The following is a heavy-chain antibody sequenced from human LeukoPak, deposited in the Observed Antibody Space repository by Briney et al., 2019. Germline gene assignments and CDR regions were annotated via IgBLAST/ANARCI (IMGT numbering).Heavy chain of an antibody. J-gene: IGHJ4*02. D-gene: IGHD3-10*01. CDR3: AREALLWFGEPPYYFDY. V-gene: IGHV3-30*04. CDR1: GFTFSSYA. CDR2: ISYDGSNK. Sequence: GGSLRLPCAASGFTFSSYAMHWVRQAPGKGLEWVAVISYDGSNKYYADSVKGRFTISRDNSKNTLYLQMNSLRAEDTAVYYCAREALLWFGEPPYYFDYWGQGTLVTVSS.